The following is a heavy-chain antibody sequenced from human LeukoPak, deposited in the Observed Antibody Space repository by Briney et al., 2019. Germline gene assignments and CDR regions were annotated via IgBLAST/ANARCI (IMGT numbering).Heavy chain of an antibody. CDR3: ARDHPPLSSGYYYWFDP. D-gene: IGHD3-22*01. V-gene: IGHV3-30-3*01. CDR1: GFTFSSYA. J-gene: IGHJ5*02. Sequence: SGGSLRLSCAASGFTFSSYAMHWVRQAPGKGLEWVAVISYDGSNNYHADSVKGRFTISRDNSKNTLYLQMNSLRAEDTAVYYCARDHPPLSSGYYYWFDPWGQGTLVTVSS. CDR2: ISYDGSNN.